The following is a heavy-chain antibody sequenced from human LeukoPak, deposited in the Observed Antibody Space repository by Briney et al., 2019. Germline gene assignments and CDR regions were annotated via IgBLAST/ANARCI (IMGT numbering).Heavy chain of an antibody. J-gene: IGHJ4*02. CDR2: LYRGGTT. CDR1: GFTVTSNH. D-gene: IGHD6-6*01. V-gene: IGHV3-66*01. Sequence: GGSLRLSCAASGFTVTSNHMSWVRQTPGMGLEWVSVLYRGGTTYYAGSVRGRFNTSRDNPENTLYLQMNSLTAEDTAVYYCARDYQYSSPDYWGQGTLVTVSS. CDR3: ARDYQYSSPDY.